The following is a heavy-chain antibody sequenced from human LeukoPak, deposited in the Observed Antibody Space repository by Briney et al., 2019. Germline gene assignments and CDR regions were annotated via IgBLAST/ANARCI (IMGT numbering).Heavy chain of an antibody. CDR3: AREAVASRYGSDWSFDY. CDR2: ISSDGSSA. V-gene: IGHV3-74*01. Sequence: PGGSLRLSCADSGFTFSSYWMHWVRQAPGKGLVWVSRISSDGSSASYADSVKGRFTISRDNAKNTLYLQMNSLRAEDTAVYYCAREAVASRYGSDWSFDYWGQGTLVTVSS. CDR1: GFTFSSYW. D-gene: IGHD6-19*01. J-gene: IGHJ4*02.